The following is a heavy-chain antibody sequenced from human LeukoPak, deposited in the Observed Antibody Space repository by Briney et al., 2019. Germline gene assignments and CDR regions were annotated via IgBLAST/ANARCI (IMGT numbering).Heavy chain of an antibody. CDR2: ISSSGSTI. Sequence: GGSLRLSCAASGFTFSDYYMSWIRQAPGKGLEWVSYISSSGSTIYYADSVKGRFTIPRDYAKNSLYLQMNSLRVEDTAVYYCAKVAKYYYVPETYYFFEQWGQGTPVTASS. CDR1: GFTFSDYY. V-gene: IGHV3-11*04. J-gene: IGHJ4*02. CDR3: AKVAKYYYVPETYYFFEQ. D-gene: IGHD3-10*02.